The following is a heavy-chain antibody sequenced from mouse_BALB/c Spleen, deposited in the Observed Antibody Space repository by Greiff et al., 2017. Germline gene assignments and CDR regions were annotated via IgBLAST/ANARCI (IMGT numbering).Heavy chain of an antibody. V-gene: IGHV2-9*02. J-gene: IGHJ4*01. CDR3: ARGGMITTGYAMDY. Sequence: VKLQESGPGLVAPSQSLSITCTVSGFSLTSYGVHWVRQPPGKGLEWLGVIWAGGSTNYNSALMSRLSISKDNSKSQVFLKMNSLQTDDTAMYYCARGGMITTGYAMDYWGQGTSVTVSS. CDR1: GFSLTSYG. CDR2: IWAGGST. D-gene: IGHD2-4*01.